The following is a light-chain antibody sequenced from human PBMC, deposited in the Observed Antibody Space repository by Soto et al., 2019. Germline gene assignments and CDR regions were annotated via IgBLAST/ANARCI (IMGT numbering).Light chain of an antibody. J-gene: IGLJ3*02. V-gene: IGLV1-47*01. Sequence: QSVLPQPPSASGTPGQRGTISCSGSSSNIGRNFVYWYQQLPGTAHKLLIYKNNQRPSGVPDRFSGSKSGPSASLAISGLQSEDEADYYGATWDDSLRAWVLGGGSQLT. CDR1: SSNIGRNF. CDR3: ATWDDSLRAWV. CDR2: KNN.